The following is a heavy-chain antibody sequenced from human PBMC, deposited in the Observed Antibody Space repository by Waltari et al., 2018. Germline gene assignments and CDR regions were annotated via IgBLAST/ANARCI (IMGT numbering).Heavy chain of an antibody. J-gene: IGHJ6*02. D-gene: IGHD3-3*01. CDR1: GFTFSSYA. Sequence: GFTFSSYAMHWVRQAPGKGLGWVAVISYDGSNKYYADSVKGRFTISRDNSKNTLYLQMNSLRAEDTAVYYCARDFGGTIFGVVYYYYGMDVWGQGTTVTVSS. CDR3: ARDFGGTIFGVVYYYYGMDV. CDR2: ISYDGSNK. V-gene: IGHV3-30-3*01.